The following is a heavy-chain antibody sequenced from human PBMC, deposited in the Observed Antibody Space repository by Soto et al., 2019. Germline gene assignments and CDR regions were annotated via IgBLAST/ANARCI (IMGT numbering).Heavy chain of an antibody. V-gene: IGHV3-74*01. D-gene: IGHD3-10*01. CDR3: ARDLFTFGVRGDTFDY. Sequence: EVQLVESGGGLVQPGGSLRLSCAASGFTFSSYWMHWVRQAPGKGLVWVSRINSDGSSTSYADSVKGRFTISRDNAKNTLYLQMNSLGAEDTAVYYCARDLFTFGVRGDTFDYWGQGTLVTVSS. CDR2: INSDGSST. CDR1: GFTFSSYW. J-gene: IGHJ4*02.